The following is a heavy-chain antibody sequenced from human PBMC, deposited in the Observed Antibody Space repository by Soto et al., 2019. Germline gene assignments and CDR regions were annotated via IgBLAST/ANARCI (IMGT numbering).Heavy chain of an antibody. D-gene: IGHD1-26*01. J-gene: IGHJ4*02. CDR2: IFYSGST. CDR3: ARVGYNGSYGLDY. Sequence: QVQLQESGPGLVKPSETLSLTCTVSGGSISHYYWSWIRQPPGKGLEWIGCIFYSGSTNYNPSLKSRVTVSLDTSKNQFSLKLSSVTAADTAVYYCARVGYNGSYGLDYWGQGTLVTVYS. V-gene: IGHV4-59*01. CDR1: GGSISHYY.